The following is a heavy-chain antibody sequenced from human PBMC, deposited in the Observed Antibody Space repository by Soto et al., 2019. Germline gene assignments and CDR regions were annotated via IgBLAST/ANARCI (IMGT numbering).Heavy chain of an antibody. D-gene: IGHD3-9*01. V-gene: IGHV4-61*05. J-gene: IGHJ4*02. CDR1: GGSISSSSYY. CDR3: ASSTGYFDWLSREVLDY. CDR2: IYYSGST. Sequence: PSETLSLTCTVSGGSISSSSYYWGWIRQPPGKGLEWIGYIYYSGSTNYNPSLKSRVTISVDTSKNQFSLKLSSVTAADTAVYYCASSTGYFDWLSREVLDYWGQGTLVTVSS.